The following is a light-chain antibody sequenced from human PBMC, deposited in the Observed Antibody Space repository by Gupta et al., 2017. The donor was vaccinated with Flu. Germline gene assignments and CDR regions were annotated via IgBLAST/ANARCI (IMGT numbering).Light chain of an antibody. J-gene: IGLJ3*02. CDR2: EDK. CDR3: EAADSTDNCV. V-gene: IGLV3-1*01. CDR1: GGGDKF. Sequence: GKKARIHCSGDGGGDKFSCWYQKKPAHPRMLVIYEDKKSATGIPVSFSGSNSGNTATLTISGAMEMEEADYFGEAADSTDNCVFGGGTNRTVL.